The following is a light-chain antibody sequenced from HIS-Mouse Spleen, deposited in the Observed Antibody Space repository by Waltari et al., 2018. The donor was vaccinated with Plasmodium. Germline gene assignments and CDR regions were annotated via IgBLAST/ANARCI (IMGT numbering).Light chain of an antibody. V-gene: IGLV2-23*03. J-gene: IGLJ3*02. CDR2: EGS. CDR3: CSYAGSSTFV. Sequence: QSALTQPASVSGSPGQSITISCTGTSSAVGSYNLVSWYQQHPGKAPKLMIYEGSKRPSGIANRFSGSKSCNTASLTIAGLQAEDEADYYCCSYAGSSTFVFGGGTKLTVL. CDR1: SSAVGSYNL.